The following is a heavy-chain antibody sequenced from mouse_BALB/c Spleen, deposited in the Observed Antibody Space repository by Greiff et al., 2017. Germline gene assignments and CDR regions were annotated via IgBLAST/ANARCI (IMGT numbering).Heavy chain of an antibody. CDR1: GFSLTSYG. D-gene: IGHD2-2*01. Sequence: VKLQQSGPGLVQPSQSLSITCTVSGFSLTSYGVHWVRQSPGKGLEWLGVIWSGGSTDYNAAFISRLSISKDNSKSQVFFKMNSLQANDTAIYYCASPIYYGYDAGAWFAYWGQGTLVTVSA. CDR3: ASPIYYGYDAGAWFAY. J-gene: IGHJ3*01. V-gene: IGHV2-2*02. CDR2: IWSGGST.